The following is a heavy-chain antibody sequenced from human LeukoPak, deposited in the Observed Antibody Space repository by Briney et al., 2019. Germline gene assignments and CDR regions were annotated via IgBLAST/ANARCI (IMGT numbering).Heavy chain of an antibody. Sequence: GGSLRLSCAASGFTFSSYAMNWVRQAPGKGLEWVAFIRYDGSNKYYADSVKGRFTISRDNSKNTLYLQMNSLRAEDTAVYYCAKVTYGSGTYGAFDSWGQGTLVTVSS. V-gene: IGHV3-30*02. D-gene: IGHD3-10*01. J-gene: IGHJ4*02. CDR1: GFTFSSYA. CDR2: IRYDGSNK. CDR3: AKVTYGSGTYGAFDS.